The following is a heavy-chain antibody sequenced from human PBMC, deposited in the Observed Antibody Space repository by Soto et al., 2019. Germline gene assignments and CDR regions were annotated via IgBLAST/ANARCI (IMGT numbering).Heavy chain of an antibody. Sequence: APMKGSRQASGNTLPSLWSHLGRQGPGQGVVRMGIINPSGGSTSYAQKFQGRVTMTRDTSTSTVYMELSSLRSEDTAVYYCARDRAFLKSTVTHYYYGMDVWGQGTTVTVSS. V-gene: IGHV1-46*01. CDR2: INPSGGST. D-gene: IGHD4-17*01. J-gene: IGHJ6*02. CDR1: GNTLPSLW. CDR3: ARDRAFLKSTVTHYYYGMDV.